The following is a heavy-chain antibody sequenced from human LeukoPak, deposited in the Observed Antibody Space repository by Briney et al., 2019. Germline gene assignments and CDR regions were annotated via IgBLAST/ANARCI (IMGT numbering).Heavy chain of an antibody. D-gene: IGHD6-13*01. CDR3: ARDSSSWYFFLNY. CDR2: INPSGGST. V-gene: IGHV1-46*01. J-gene: IGHJ4*02. CDR1: GYILTELS. Sequence: ASVKVSCKVSGYILTELSMHWVRQAPGQGLEWMGIINPSGGSTSYAQKFQGRVTMTRDMSTSTVYMELSSLRSEDTAVYYCARDSSSWYFFLNYWGQGTLVTVSS.